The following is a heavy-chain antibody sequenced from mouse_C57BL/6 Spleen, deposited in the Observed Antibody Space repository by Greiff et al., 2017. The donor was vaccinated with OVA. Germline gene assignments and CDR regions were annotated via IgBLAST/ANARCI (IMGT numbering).Heavy chain of an antibody. CDR3: ARDVVYSPGYFDV. CDR1: GYSITSGYY. J-gene: IGHJ1*03. Sequence: EVQLQESGPGLVKPSQSLSLTCSVTGYSITSGYYWNWIRQFPGNKLEWMGYISYDGSNNYNPSLKNRISITRYTSKNQFFLKLNSVTTEDTATYYCARDVVYSPGYFDVWGTGTTVTVSS. CDR2: ISYDGSN. V-gene: IGHV3-6*01. D-gene: IGHD2-12*01.